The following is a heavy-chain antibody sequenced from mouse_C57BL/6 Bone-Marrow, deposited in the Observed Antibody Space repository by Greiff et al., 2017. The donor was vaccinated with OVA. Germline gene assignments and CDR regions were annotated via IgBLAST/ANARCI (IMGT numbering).Heavy chain of an antibody. CDR1: GYSITSGYY. J-gene: IGHJ3*01. CDR3: AIWGYDEAY. CDR2: ISYDGSN. V-gene: IGHV3-6*01. Sequence: EVKLQESGPGLVKPSQSLSLTCSVTGYSITSGYYWNWIRQFPGNKLEWMGYISYDGSNNYNPSLKNRISITRDTSKNQFFLKFNSVTTEDTATYYCAIWGYDEAYCGQGTLVTFSA. D-gene: IGHD2-2*01.